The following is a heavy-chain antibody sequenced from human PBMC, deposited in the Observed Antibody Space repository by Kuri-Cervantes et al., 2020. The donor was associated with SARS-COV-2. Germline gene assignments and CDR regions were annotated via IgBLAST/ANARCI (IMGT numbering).Heavy chain of an antibody. J-gene: IGHJ4*02. CDR2: ISSTGDTT. CDR1: GFTFSSYA. Sequence: GESLKISCAASGFTFSSYAMSWVRQAPGQGLEWVSAISSTGDTTYYADSVKGRFTISRDTSKNTLYLQMNSPRAEDTAVYYCAKDNYGDQITNWGQGTLVTVSS. CDR3: AKDNYGDQITN. V-gene: IGHV3-23*01. D-gene: IGHD4-17*01.